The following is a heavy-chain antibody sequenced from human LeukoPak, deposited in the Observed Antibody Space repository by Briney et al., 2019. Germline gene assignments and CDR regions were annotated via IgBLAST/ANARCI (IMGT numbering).Heavy chain of an antibody. CDR1: GFTFSSYW. Sequence: GGSLRLSCAASGFTFSSYWMSWVRQAPGKGLEWVANIKQDGSEEYYVDSVKGRFTISRDNAKNSLYLQMNSLRAEDTAVYYCARGPHVYSSSWYSRGGYYMDVWGKGTTVTVSS. CDR2: IKQDGSEE. V-gene: IGHV3-7*01. D-gene: IGHD6-13*01. J-gene: IGHJ6*03. CDR3: ARGPHVYSSSWYSRGGYYMDV.